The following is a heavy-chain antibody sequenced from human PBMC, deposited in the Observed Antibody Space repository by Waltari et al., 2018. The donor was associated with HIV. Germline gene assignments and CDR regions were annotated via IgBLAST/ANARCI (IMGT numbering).Heavy chain of an antibody. Sequence: AHLLESGGGLVQPGGSLTLSCAASGFVFSPFGMTWARQAPGEGLEWVSVITGDCGSGYYADSVKGRFIISRDNSKNTLFLQMNSLRVEDTAIYYCAKVYYLDSRGDFVKAPRYDYWGQGTLVTVSS. CDR1: GFVFSPFG. D-gene: IGHD3-22*01. V-gene: IGHV3-23*01. CDR2: ITGDCGSG. CDR3: AKVYYLDSRGDFVKAPRYDY. J-gene: IGHJ4*02.